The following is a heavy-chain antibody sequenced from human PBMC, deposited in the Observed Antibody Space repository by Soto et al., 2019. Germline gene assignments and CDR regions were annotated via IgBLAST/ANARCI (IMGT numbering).Heavy chain of an antibody. CDR1: GGTFSSYA. J-gene: IGHJ6*02. D-gene: IGHD3-3*01. Sequence: QVQLVQSGAEVKKPGSSVKVSCKASGGTFSSYAISWVRQAPGQGLEWMGGIIPIFGTANYAQKFQGRLTMTAHESTSPAYTARSSLGSEDAAVDYCVSLSNLHGITIFGVANPYYYGMDVWGQGATVTASS. V-gene: IGHV1-69*12. CDR2: IIPIFGTA. CDR3: VSLSNLHGITIFGVANPYYYGMDV.